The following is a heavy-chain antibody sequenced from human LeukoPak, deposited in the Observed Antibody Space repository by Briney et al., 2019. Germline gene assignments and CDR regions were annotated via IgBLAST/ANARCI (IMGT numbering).Heavy chain of an antibody. J-gene: IGHJ4*02. V-gene: IGHV3-23*01. CDR1: GFTFSNYA. D-gene: IGHD3-22*01. CDR2: IGGSGGYT. CDR3: ARERRYDSSGYYDY. Sequence: PGGSLRLSCAVSGFTFSNYAMSWVRQAPGKGLEWVSAIGGSGGYTFYADSVKGRFTISRDNSKNTLYLQVNSLRAEDTAVYYCARERRYDSSGYYDYWGQGTLVTVSS.